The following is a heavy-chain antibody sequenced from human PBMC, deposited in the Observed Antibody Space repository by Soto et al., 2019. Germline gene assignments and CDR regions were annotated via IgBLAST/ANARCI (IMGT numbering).Heavy chain of an antibody. CDR3: AKDDSNRWYNYYAMDV. CDR2: ISHDGSNK. CDR1: GFTFYKYG. V-gene: IGHV3-30*18. Sequence: QVQLVESGGGVVQPGRSLRLSCAASGFTFYKYGMHWVRQAPGKGLEWVALISHDGSNKYYVDSVKGRFTIARDNSKHTVFLQMNSLRPEDTALYFCAKDDSNRWYNYYAMDVWGQGTTVTVSS. D-gene: IGHD3-22*01. J-gene: IGHJ6*02.